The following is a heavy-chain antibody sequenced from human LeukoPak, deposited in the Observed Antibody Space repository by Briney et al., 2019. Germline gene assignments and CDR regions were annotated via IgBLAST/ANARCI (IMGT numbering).Heavy chain of an antibody. D-gene: IGHD6-19*01. J-gene: IGHJ1*01. CDR3: AKDIRQHTIKAVAGSEH. CDR2: IWYDGSNK. V-gene: IGHV3-33*06. Sequence: PGRSLRLSCAASGFTFSSYGMHWVRQAPGKGLEWVAVIWYDGSNKYYADSVKGRFTISRDNSKNTLYLQMNSLRAEDTAVYYCAKDIRQHTIKAVAGSEHWGQGTLVTVSS. CDR1: GFTFSSYG.